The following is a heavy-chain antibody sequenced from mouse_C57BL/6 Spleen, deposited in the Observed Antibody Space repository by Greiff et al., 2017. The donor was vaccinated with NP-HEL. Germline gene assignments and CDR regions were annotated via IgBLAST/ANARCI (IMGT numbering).Heavy chain of an antibody. J-gene: IGHJ2*01. CDR2: IYPGDGDT. Sequence: QVQLQQSGPELVKPGASVKISCKASGYAFSSSWMNWVKQRPGKGLEWIGRIYPGDGDTNYNGKFKGKATLTADKSSGTAYMQLSSLTSEDSAVYCCARTGTGNFDYWGQGTTLTVSS. D-gene: IGHD3-3*01. CDR1: GYAFSSSW. V-gene: IGHV1-82*01. CDR3: ARTGTGNFDY.